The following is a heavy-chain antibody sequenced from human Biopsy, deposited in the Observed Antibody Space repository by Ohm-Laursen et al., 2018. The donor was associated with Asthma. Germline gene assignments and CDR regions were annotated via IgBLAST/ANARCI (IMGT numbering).Heavy chain of an antibody. J-gene: IGHJ4*02. CDR3: ARVKDGYNFDY. CDR2: IYHSGST. D-gene: IGHD5-24*01. V-gene: IGHV4-30-2*01. CDR1: SGSISSGGYS. Sequence: TLSLTCVVSSGSISSGGYSWSWIRQPPGKGLEWIGYIYHSGSTYYNPSLKSRVTISVDRSKNQFSLKLSSVTAADTAVYYCARVKDGYNFDYWGQGTLVTVSS.